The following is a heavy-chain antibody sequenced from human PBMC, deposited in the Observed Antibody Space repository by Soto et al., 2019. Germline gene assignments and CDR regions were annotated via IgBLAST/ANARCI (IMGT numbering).Heavy chain of an antibody. CDR2: IYSGGST. J-gene: IGHJ5*02. Sequence: GGSLRLSCAVSGFTVSSNYMSWVRQAPGKGLEWASVIYSGGSTYYADSVKGRFTISRDNSKNTLYLQMNSLRAEDTAVYYCLSGNSPSSTWGQGTLVTVSS. CDR1: GFTVSSNY. CDR3: LSGNSPSST. V-gene: IGHV3-66*01. D-gene: IGHD5-12*01.